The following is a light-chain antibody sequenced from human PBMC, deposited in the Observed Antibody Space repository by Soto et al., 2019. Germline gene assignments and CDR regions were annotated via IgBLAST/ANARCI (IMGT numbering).Light chain of an antibody. J-gene: IGLJ3*02. CDR1: SSNIGNNY. CDR3: GTWDSSLSAGEV. CDR2: ENN. Sequence: QSVLTQPPSVPAAPGQTVTISCSGSSSNIGNNYVSWYQQLPGTAPKLLIYENNKRPSGIPDRFSGSKSGTSATLGITGLQTGDEADYYCGTWDSSLSAGEVFGGGTKVTVL. V-gene: IGLV1-51*02.